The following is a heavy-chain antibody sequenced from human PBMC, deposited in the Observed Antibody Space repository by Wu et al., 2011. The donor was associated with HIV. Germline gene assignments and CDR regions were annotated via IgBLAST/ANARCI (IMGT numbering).Heavy chain of an antibody. J-gene: IGHJ3*01. CDR3: ARDDVDPDAFHF. D-gene: IGHD3/OR15-3a*01. Sequence: QVQLVQSGAEVKKPGASVKVSCKASGYTFTGYYMHWVRQAPGQGLEWMGWINPNSGGTNYAQKLQGRVTMTTDTSTSTAYMEVRSLRSDDTAVYYCARDDVDPDAFHFWGQGTLVTVSS. V-gene: IGHV1-2*02. CDR1: GYTFTGYY. CDR2: INPNSGGT.